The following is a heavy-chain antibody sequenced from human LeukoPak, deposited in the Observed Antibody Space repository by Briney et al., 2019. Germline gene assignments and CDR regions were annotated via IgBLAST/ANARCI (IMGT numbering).Heavy chain of an antibody. J-gene: IGHJ6*01. CDR3: AKEDLYDGMDV. V-gene: IGHV3-23*01. CDR1: GFTFSNYA. Sequence: GGSLRLSCAASGFTFSNYAMSWVRQAPGKGLEWVSAISDSGGFTYYVDSVKGRFTISRDNSKKTLYLQMNGLRAEDTALYYCAKEDLYDGMDVWGKGPRSPSPQ. CDR2: ISDSGGFT.